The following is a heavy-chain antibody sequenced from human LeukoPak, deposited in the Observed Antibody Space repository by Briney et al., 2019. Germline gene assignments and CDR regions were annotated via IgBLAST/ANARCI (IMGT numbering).Heavy chain of an antibody. CDR1: GGSFRNYY. J-gene: IGHJ4*02. V-gene: IGHV4-34*01. D-gene: IGHD6-19*01. Sequence: PSETLSLTCTVSGGSFRNYYWSWIRQPPGKGLEWIGEINHSGSTNYNPSLKSRVTISVDTSKNQFSLKLSSVTAADTAVYYCARVDSSGWYETLDYWGQGTLVTVSS. CDR3: ARVDSSGWYETLDY. CDR2: INHSGST.